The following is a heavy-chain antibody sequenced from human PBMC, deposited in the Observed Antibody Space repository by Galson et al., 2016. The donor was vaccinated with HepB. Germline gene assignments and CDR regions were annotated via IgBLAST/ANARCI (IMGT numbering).Heavy chain of an antibody. V-gene: IGHV3-74*01. Sequence: SLRLSCAASGFNFITTWMHWVRQSPGTGLVWVSRINGDGRITNYADSVRGRLTISRDNAKNTVSLQMNSLRAEDTAIYYCVRDFLWGEGADAFDIWGQGTRVTVSS. J-gene: IGHJ3*02. CDR3: VRDFLWGEGADAFDI. CDR1: GFNFITTW. CDR2: INGDGRIT. D-gene: IGHD3-16*01.